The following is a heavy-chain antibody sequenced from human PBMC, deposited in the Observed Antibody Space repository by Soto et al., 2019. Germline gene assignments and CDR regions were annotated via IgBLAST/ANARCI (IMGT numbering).Heavy chain of an antibody. J-gene: IGHJ4*02. V-gene: IGHV1-18*01. Sequence: RASVKVSCKASGYTFTSYGISWVRQAPGQGLEWMGWISAYNGNTNYAQKLQGRVTMTTDTSTSTAYMELRSLRSDDTAVYYCARDPEPHYDFRSGYRLFDYWGQGTLVTVSS. CDR2: ISAYNGNT. CDR3: ARDPEPHYDFRSGYRLFDY. D-gene: IGHD3-3*01. CDR1: GYTFTSYG.